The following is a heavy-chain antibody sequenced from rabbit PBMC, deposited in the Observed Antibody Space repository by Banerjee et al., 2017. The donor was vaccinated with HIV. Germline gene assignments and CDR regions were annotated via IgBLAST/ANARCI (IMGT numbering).Heavy chain of an antibody. D-gene: IGHD3-1*01. CDR2: IDTDSNNT. CDR1: GFSFSNNYF. CDR3: ARDTTSNSPYFNL. J-gene: IGHJ4*01. Sequence: QSLEESGGDLVKPGASLTLTCTASGFSFSNNYFMCWVRQAPGKGLEWIGCIDTDSNNTYYASWAKGRFTISEASSTTVTLQMTSLTAADTATYFCARDTTSNSPYFNLWGPGTLVTDS. V-gene: IGHV1S40*01.